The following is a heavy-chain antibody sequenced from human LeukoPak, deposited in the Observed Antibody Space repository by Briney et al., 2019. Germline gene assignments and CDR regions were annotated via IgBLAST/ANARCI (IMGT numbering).Heavy chain of an antibody. CDR1: GFTFDDYA. Sequence: GGSLRLSCAASGFTFDDYAMHWVRQAPGKGLEWVSGISWNSGTINYADSVGGRFTISRDNAKNSLYLQMNSLRPEDTALYYCARDAYGGGWYWFDPWGQGTLVTVSS. CDR3: ARDAYGGGWYWFDP. D-gene: IGHD6-19*01. V-gene: IGHV3-9*01. J-gene: IGHJ5*02. CDR2: ISWNSGTI.